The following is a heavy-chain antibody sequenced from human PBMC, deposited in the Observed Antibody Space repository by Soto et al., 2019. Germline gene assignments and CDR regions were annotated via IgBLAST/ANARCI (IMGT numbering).Heavy chain of an antibody. J-gene: IGHJ4*02. CDR3: ARDRDPEQWLTPNYFDY. CDR1: GFTFSSYG. Sequence: QVQLVESGGGVVQPGRSLRLSCAASGFTFSSYGMHWVRQAPGKGLEWGAVIWYHGSNKYYADSVKGRFTISRDNSKNTLYLQMNSLRVDDTAVYYCARDRDPEQWLTPNYFDYWGQGTLVTVSS. CDR2: IWYHGSNK. D-gene: IGHD6-19*01. V-gene: IGHV3-33*01.